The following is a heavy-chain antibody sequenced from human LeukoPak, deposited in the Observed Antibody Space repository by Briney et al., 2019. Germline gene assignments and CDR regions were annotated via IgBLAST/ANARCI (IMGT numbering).Heavy chain of an antibody. V-gene: IGHV4-39*07. D-gene: IGHD4-17*01. Sequence: SVTLSLTCNVSGGSISSPSYYWVWIRQPPGKGLEWIGSIYYSGSTYYNPSLKSRVTISVDTSKNQFSLKLSSVTAADTAVYYCARDATVTTYFDYWGQGTLVTVSS. CDR3: ARDATVTTYFDY. CDR1: GGSISSPSYY. CDR2: IYYSGST. J-gene: IGHJ4*02.